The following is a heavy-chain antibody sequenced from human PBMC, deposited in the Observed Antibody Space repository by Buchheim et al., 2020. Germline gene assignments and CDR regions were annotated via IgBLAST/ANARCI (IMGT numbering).Heavy chain of an antibody. CDR3: ARASSYDFWSNYYMRFDSYYYMDV. D-gene: IGHD3-3*01. Sequence: EVQLVESGGGVVQPGGSLRLSCAASGFIFDDYAMHWVRQAPGKGLEWVSLISGDGDRTYYVDSVKGRFTITRDNSKNSLHLQMSSLRTEDTALYYCARASSYDFWSNYYMRFDSYYYMDVWGKGTT. CDR1: GFIFDDYA. J-gene: IGHJ6*03. CDR2: ISGDGDRT. V-gene: IGHV3-43*02.